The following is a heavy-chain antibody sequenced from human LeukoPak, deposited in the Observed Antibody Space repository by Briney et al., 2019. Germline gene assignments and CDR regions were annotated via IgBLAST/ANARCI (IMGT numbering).Heavy chain of an antibody. CDR3: AKDGGYYYGSDVFDI. J-gene: IGHJ3*02. CDR2: ISGSGGST. V-gene: IGHV3-23*01. CDR1: GFTFSSYG. Sequence: GGSLRLSCAASGFTFSSYGMSWVRQAPGKGLEWVSAISGSGGSTYYADSVKGRFTISRDNSKNTLYLQMNSLRAEDTAVYYCAKDGGYYYGSDVFDIWGQGTMVTVSS. D-gene: IGHD3-10*01.